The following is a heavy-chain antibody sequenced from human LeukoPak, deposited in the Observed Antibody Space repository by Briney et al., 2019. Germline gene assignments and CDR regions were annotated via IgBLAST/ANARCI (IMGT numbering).Heavy chain of an antibody. CDR1: GFTVSSNY. D-gene: IGHD6-6*01. J-gene: IGHJ4*02. CDR3: AKVSTSVLGSSSVYDY. Sequence: GGSLRLSCAASGFTVSSNYMSWVRQAPGKGLEWVSVIYSGGATYYADSVKGRFTISRDNSKNTLYLQMNSLRAEDTAVYYCAKVSTSVLGSSSVYDYWGQGTLVTVSS. V-gene: IGHV3-66*01. CDR2: IYSGGAT.